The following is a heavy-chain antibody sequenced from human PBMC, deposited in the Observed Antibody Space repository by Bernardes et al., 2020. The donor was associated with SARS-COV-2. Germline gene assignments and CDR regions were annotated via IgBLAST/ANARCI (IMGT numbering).Heavy chain of an antibody. J-gene: IGHJ6*03. CDR3: ATDFWSASSRYYYYMDV. D-gene: IGHD3-3*01. Sequence: ASEKVSCKASGYTFTNYYMSWVRQAPGQGLEWMGWINPNSGGTTYAQKFQGRVTMTRDTSIGTAYMELSSLRSDDTALYYCATDFWSASSRYYYYMDVWGQGTTVIVSS. CDR1: GYTFTNYY. CDR2: INPNSGGT. V-gene: IGHV1-2*02.